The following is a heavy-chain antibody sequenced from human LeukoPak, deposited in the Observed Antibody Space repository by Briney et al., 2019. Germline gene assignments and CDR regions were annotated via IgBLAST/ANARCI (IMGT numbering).Heavy chain of an antibody. V-gene: IGHV3-23*01. D-gene: IGHD2-2*03. CDR1: GFTVSSNY. CDR2: IGGGGGDT. J-gene: IGHJ4*02. CDR3: AKAVRGYLWYFDY. Sequence: GGSLRLSCAASGFTVSSNYMSWVRQAPGKGLEWVSTIGGGGGDTYYADSVKGRFTISRDNSKNTLYLQMNSLRADDTAVYFCAKAVRGYLWYFDYWGQGTLVSVSS.